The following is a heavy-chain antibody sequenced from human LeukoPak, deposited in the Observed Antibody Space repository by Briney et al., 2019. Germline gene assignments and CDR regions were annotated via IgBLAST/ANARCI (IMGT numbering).Heavy chain of an antibody. D-gene: IGHD3-10*01. Sequence: GGSLRLPCAVSGFTFSSYWMNWVRQAPGKGLEWVANIKQDASEKFYLDSVKGRFTISRDNGKKSVYLQMNTLRVEDTAVYYCVGGSGYWGQGTLVFVSS. J-gene: IGHJ4*02. CDR3: VGGSGY. CDR1: GFTFSSYW. V-gene: IGHV3-7*01. CDR2: IKQDASEK.